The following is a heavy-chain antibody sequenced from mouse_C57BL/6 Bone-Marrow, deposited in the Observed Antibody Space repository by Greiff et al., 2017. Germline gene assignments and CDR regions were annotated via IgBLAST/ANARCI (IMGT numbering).Heavy chain of an antibody. CDR2: IYPSDSET. CDR1: GFNIKDDY. J-gene: IGHJ1*03. CDR3: ARWTTTVVAHWYFDV. Sequence: QVHVKQSGAELVRPGASVKLSCTASGFNIKDDYMHWVKQRPEQGLEWIGNIYPSDSETHYNQKFKDKATLTVDKSSSTAYMQLSSLTSEDSAVYYCARWTTTVVAHWYFDVWGTGTTVTVSS. V-gene: IGHV1-61*01. D-gene: IGHD1-1*01.